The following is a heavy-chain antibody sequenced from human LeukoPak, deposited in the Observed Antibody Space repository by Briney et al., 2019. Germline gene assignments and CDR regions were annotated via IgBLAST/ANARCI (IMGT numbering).Heavy chain of an antibody. D-gene: IGHD5-18*01. Sequence: SETLSLTCTVSGGSISSYYWSWIRQPPGRGLEWIGYIYYSGSTNYNPSLKSRVTISVDTSKNQFSLKLSSVTAADTAVYYCARTTEGGYTYDYFYYYYMDVWGKGTTVTISS. CDR3: ARTTEGGYTYDYFYYYYMDV. CDR1: GGSISSYY. V-gene: IGHV4-59*01. CDR2: IYYSGST. J-gene: IGHJ6*03.